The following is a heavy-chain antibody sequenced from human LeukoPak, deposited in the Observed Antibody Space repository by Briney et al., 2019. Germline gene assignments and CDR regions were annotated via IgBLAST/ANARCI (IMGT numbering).Heavy chain of an antibody. Sequence: GGSLRLSCAVSGFTFSSYAMSWVRQAPGKGLEWVSAISGSGGSTYYADSVKGRFTISRDNSKNTLYLQMNSLRAEDTAVYYCAKEAWDDRPKNRLEVFDYWGQGTLVTVSS. CDR3: AKEAWDDRPKNRLEVFDY. D-gene: IGHD3-22*01. CDR2: ISGSGGST. V-gene: IGHV3-23*01. CDR1: GFTFSSYA. J-gene: IGHJ4*02.